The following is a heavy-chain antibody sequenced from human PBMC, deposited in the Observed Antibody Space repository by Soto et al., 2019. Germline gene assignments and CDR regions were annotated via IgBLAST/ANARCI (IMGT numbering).Heavy chain of an antibody. CDR1: GGSISSYY. J-gene: IGHJ4*02. V-gene: IGHV4-59*01. D-gene: IGHD3-22*01. Sequence: SETLSLTCTVSGGSISSYYWSWIRQPPGKGLEWIGCIYYSGSTNYNPSLKSRVTISVDTSKNQFSLRLSSVTAADTAVFYCARTPYYDSSGYYLDYWGQGTLVTVSS. CDR3: ARTPYYDSSGYYLDY. CDR2: IYYSGST.